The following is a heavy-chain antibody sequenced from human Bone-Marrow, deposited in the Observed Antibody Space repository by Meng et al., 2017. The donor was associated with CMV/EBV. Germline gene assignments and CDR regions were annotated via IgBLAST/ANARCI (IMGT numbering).Heavy chain of an antibody. V-gene: IGHV3-30*02. Sequence: GESLKISCAASGFTFSSYGMHWVRQAPGKGLEWVAFIRYDGSNKYYADSVKGRFTISRDNSKNTLYLQMNSLSAEDTAVYYCAKGVLGYCSSTSCLPYYYYGMDVWGQGTTVTVSS. CDR1: GFTFSSYG. D-gene: IGHD2-2*01. J-gene: IGHJ6*02. CDR3: AKGVLGYCSSTSCLPYYYYGMDV. CDR2: IRYDGSNK.